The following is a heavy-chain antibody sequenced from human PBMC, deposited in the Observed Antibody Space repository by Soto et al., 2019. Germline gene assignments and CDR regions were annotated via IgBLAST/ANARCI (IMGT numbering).Heavy chain of an antibody. CDR3: ARGPVAVSD. D-gene: IGHD6-19*01. CDR1: GYTFIDYF. V-gene: IGHV1-2*02. J-gene: IGHJ4*02. Sequence: ASVKVSCKASGYTFIDYFIHWVRQAPGQGLEWVGWINPKGGGAKYAQKFQGRVTVTRDTSINTAYMELSRLKSDDTAVYYCARGPVAVSDWGQGTLVTVSS. CDR2: INPKGGGA.